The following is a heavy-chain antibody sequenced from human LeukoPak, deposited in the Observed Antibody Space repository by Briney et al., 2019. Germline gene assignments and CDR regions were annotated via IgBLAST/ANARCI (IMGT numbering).Heavy chain of an antibody. CDR1: GYTFTGYY. CDR2: INPNSGDT. D-gene: IGHD3-10*01. Sequence: ASVKVSCKASGYTFTGYYMHWARQAPGQGLEWMGWINPNSGDTNYAQKFQDRVTMTRDTSISTAYMEMSRLRFDDTAVYYCARGSLRYFDYWGQGTLVTVSS. J-gene: IGHJ4*02. CDR3: ARGSLRYFDY. V-gene: IGHV1-2*02.